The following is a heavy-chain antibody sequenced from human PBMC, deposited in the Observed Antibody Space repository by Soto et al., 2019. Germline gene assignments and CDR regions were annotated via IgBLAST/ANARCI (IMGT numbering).Heavy chain of an antibody. D-gene: IGHD3-16*01. CDR1: GFTFSNYA. Sequence: PGGSLRLSCAASGFTFSNYAMHWVRQAPGKGLEWVAIISCDGNDKSYADSVKDRFTISRDNSKNRVYLQLNSLRPEDTAVYYCARARGGNDSFHFVINYWGQVALVIFCS. CDR3: ARARGGNDSFHFVINY. CDR2: ISCDGNDK. J-gene: IGHJ4*02. V-gene: IGHV3-30*04.